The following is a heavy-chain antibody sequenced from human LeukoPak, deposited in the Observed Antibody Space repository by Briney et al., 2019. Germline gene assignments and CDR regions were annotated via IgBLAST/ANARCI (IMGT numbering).Heavy chain of an antibody. Sequence: PSQTLSLTCTVSGGSISSGDYYWSWIRQPPGKGLEWIGYIYYSGSTYYNPSLKSRVTISVDTSKNQFSLKLSSVTAADTAVYYCAREEMVVGGNWFDPWGQGTLVTVSS. D-gene: IGHD2-15*01. CDR2: IYYSGST. CDR1: GGSISSGDYY. CDR3: AREEMVVGGNWFDP. V-gene: IGHV4-30-4*01. J-gene: IGHJ5*02.